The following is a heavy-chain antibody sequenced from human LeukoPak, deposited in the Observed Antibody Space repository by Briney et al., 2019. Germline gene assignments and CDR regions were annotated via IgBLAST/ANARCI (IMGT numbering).Heavy chain of an antibody. CDR3: AREEVNCGGDCLDY. D-gene: IGHD2-21*02. J-gene: IGHJ4*02. Sequence: GGSLRLSCVASGFTFSSYEFNWVRQAPGKGLEWVSYIYSTGSGIYYADSVKGRFTVSRGNAKNSLSLQMNSLRDEDTGVYYCAREEVNCGGDCLDYWGQGSQVTVSS. CDR2: IYSTGSGI. CDR1: GFTFSSYE. V-gene: IGHV3-48*03.